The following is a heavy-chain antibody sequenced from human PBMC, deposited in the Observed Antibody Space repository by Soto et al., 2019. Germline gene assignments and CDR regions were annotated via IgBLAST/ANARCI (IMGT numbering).Heavy chain of an antibody. J-gene: IGHJ4*02. Sequence: SETLSLTCTVSGASITTSSYWSWIRQPAGKGLEWIGRFSLSGTTNYNPSLRSRVTMSADVSKNQFSLRLTSVTAADTALYYCARGMTPPGAPAWYYFDSWGQGTLVTVSS. CDR3: ARGMTPPGAPAWYYFDS. CDR2: FSLSGTT. CDR1: GASITTSSY. V-gene: IGHV4-4*07. D-gene: IGHD2-8*02.